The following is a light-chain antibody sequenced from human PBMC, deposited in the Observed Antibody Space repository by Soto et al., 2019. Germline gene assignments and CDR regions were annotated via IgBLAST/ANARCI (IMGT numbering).Light chain of an antibody. CDR3: QQGYSMRGYT. V-gene: IGKV1-39*01. Sequence: DIQMTQSPSSLSASVGDRVTITCRASQSIDNYLNWYQQKPGKAPKLLIYAASSLQSGVPSRFSGSGSGTDFTLTIKSLQPEDFATYYCQQGYSMRGYTFGQGTKVEI. CDR1: QSIDNY. CDR2: AAS. J-gene: IGKJ2*01.